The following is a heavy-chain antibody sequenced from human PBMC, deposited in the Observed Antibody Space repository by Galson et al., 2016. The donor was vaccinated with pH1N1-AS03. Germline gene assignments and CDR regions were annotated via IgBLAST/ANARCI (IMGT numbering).Heavy chain of an antibody. CDR2: ISTYNGNT. J-gene: IGHJ4*02. CDR3: AREALNSRYIDF. V-gene: IGHV1-18*01. CDR1: GYILVDYN. D-gene: IGHD2/OR15-2a*01. Sequence: SVKVSYKASGYILVDYNIYWVRQAPGQGLEWMGWISTYNGNTDYAPMLQGRVTMTTDTSTSTAYMELRSLKSDDTAVYYCAREALNSRYIDFWGQGTLVTVSS.